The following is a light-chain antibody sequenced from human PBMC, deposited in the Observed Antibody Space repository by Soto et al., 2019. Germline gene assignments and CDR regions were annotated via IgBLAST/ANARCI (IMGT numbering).Light chain of an antibody. J-gene: IGKJ4*01. CDR3: QQYGSSPLT. V-gene: IGKV3-20*01. CDR1: QSVSSNY. CDR2: RAS. Sequence: EIGLTQSPGTLSLSPGERATLSCRSSQSVSSNYLAWYQQKPGQAPKVLLYRASSRATGIPDRFSGSGSGTDFTLTISRLEPEDFAVYYCQQYGSSPLTFGGGTKVEIK.